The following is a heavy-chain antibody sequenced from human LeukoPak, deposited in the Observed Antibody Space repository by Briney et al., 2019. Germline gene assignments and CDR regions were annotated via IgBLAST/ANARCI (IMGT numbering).Heavy chain of an antibody. CDR1: GGSINDYY. V-gene: IGHV4-59*01. CDR2: ISNSGTT. D-gene: IGHD4-17*01. Sequence: SETLSLTCTVSGGSINDYYWTWIRQAPGKGLEWLGYISNSGTTDYNPSLKSRVTMSVDTSKNEFSPKVTSVTAADTAMYYCARVVRGAVTSNCFDPWGQGTLVTVSS. CDR3: ARVVRGAVTSNCFDP. J-gene: IGHJ5*02.